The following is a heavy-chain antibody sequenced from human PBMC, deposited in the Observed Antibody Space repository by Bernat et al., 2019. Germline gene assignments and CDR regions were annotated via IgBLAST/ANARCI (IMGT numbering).Heavy chain of an antibody. CDR2: TYYRSKWYN. J-gene: IGHJ6*02. CDR3: ARDPLSSSGWYSYYGMDV. CDR1: GDSVSSNSAA. V-gene: IGHV6-1*01. D-gene: IGHD6-19*01. Sequence: QVQLQQSGPGLVKPSQTRSLTCAISGDSVSSNSAAWNWIRQSPSRGLEWLGRTYYRSKWYNDYAVSVKSRITINPDTSKNQFSLQLNSVTPEDTAVYYCARDPLSSSGWYSYYGMDVWGQGTTVTVSS.